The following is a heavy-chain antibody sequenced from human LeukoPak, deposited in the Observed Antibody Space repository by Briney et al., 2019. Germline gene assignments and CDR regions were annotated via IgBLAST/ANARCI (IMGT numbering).Heavy chain of an antibody. D-gene: IGHD6-13*01. V-gene: IGHV3-30*03. Sequence: PGGSLRLSCTASGFTFSTYGMHWVRQAPGKGLEWVTLISYDGSTKYYSDSVKGRFTISRDNAKNSLYLQMNSLRDEDTAVYYCAREWFSSTWYNWFDPWGQGTLVTVSS. CDR2: ISYDGSTK. J-gene: IGHJ5*02. CDR3: AREWFSSTWYNWFDP. CDR1: GFTFSTYG.